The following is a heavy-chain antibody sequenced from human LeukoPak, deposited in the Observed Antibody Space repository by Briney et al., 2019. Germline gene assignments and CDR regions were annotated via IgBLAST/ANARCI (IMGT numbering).Heavy chain of an antibody. CDR2: IYYTGTT. CDR1: GGSIRNYG. Sequence: SETLSLTCTVSGGSIRNYGWNWIRQSPGKGLEWIGYIYYTGTTNYNPSLKSRVTISIGRFKNQFSLRLSSVTAADTSVYYCARGVRDYVFDAFNIWGPGTMVTVSS. V-gene: IGHV4-59*08. CDR3: ARGVRDYVFDAFNI. J-gene: IGHJ3*02. D-gene: IGHD3-16*01.